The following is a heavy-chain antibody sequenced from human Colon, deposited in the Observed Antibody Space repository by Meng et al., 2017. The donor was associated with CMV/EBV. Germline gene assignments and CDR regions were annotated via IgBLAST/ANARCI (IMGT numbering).Heavy chain of an antibody. V-gene: IGHV3-30*17. D-gene: IGHD2-15*01. CDR2: ISYDGYNK. Sequence: GGSLRLSCAASGFNFNNYAMHWVRQAPGKGLEWVAFISYDGYNKEYADSVNGRFTISRDNSKNTVDLQMNGLRVEDTALYYCTRGGVVVAIKGPDYWGQGTLVTVSS. J-gene: IGHJ4*02. CDR1: GFNFNNYA. CDR3: TRGGVVVAIKGPDY.